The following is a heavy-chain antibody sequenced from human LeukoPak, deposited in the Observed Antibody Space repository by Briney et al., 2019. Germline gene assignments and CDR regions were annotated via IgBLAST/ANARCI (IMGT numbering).Heavy chain of an antibody. CDR1: GFTFSSYA. Sequence: GGSLRLSCAASGFTFSSYAMSWVRQAPGKGLEWVSAISGSGGSTYYADSVKGRFTISRDNSKNTLYLQMNSLKSEDTAVYYCVTEVSGSFPTWGQGTPVTVSS. V-gene: IGHV3-23*01. D-gene: IGHD1-26*01. CDR2: ISGSGGST. J-gene: IGHJ4*02. CDR3: VTEVSGSFPT.